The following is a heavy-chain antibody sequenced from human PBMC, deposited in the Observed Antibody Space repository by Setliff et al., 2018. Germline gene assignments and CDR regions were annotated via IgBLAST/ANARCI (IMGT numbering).Heavy chain of an antibody. CDR1: GFTFSSYG. J-gene: IGHJ1*01. Sequence: GGSLRLSCAASGFTFSSYGMHWVRQAPGKGLEWVAFIRHDESDIYYTNSVKGRFTASRDNSKNTLYLQMNILRPEDTALYYCVRDSSADYYDNDYFKYWGQGALVTVSS. CDR2: IRHDESDI. V-gene: IGHV3-30*02. CDR3: VRDSSADYYDNDYFKY. D-gene: IGHD2-21*02.